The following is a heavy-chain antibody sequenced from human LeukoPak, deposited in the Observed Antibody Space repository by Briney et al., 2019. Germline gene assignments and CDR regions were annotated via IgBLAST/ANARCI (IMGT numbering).Heavy chain of an antibody. CDR2: ISGSGGST. V-gene: IGHV3-23*01. Sequence: GGSLRLSCAASGFTFSSYAMSWVRQAPGKGLEWVSAISGSGGSTYYADSVKGRFTISRDNSKNTLYLQMNSLRAEDTAVYYCAKEGPSLPIVRGSYFDYWGQGTLVTVSS. CDR1: GFTFSSYA. CDR3: AKEGPSLPIVRGSYFDY. J-gene: IGHJ4*02. D-gene: IGHD3-10*01.